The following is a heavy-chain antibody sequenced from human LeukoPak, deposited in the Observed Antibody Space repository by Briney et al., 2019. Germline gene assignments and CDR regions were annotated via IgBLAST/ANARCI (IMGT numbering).Heavy chain of an antibody. CDR3: ASFLAPRFDY. Sequence: PGGSLRLSCAASGFTFSDYYMSWIRQAPGKGLEWIGEINHSGSTNYNPSLKSRVTISVDTSKNQFSLKLSSVTAADTAVYYCASFLAPRFDYWGQGTLVTVSS. V-gene: IGHV4-34*01. CDR1: GFTFSDYY. D-gene: IGHD2-15*01. J-gene: IGHJ4*02. CDR2: INHSGST.